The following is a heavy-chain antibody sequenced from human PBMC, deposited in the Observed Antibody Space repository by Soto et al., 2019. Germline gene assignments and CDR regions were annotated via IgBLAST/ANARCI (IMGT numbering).Heavy chain of an antibody. J-gene: IGHJ6*02. CDR3: ARSSGDDFFYYGMDV. D-gene: IGHD4-17*01. CDR2: VYARGAT. CDR1: GASITSYY. V-gene: IGHV4-4*07. Sequence: QVELQESGPGLVKPSETLSLTCSVSGASITSYYWSWIRQSAGEGLQWIGRVYARGATNYNPSLKSRVTISGDTSKNQFSLRLTSVTAADTAVYYCARSSGDDFFYYGMDVWGHGTKVTV.